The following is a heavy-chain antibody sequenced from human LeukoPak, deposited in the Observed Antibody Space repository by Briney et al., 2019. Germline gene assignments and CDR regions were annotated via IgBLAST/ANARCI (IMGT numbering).Heavy chain of an antibody. D-gene: IGHD3-22*01. CDR1: GGTFSSYT. J-gene: IGHJ4*02. V-gene: IGHV1-69*02. CDR3: ARVSYYDSSGYYFGY. Sequence: SVKVSCKASGGTFSSYTISWVRQAPGQGLEWMGRIIPILGIANYAQKFQGRVTITADKSTSTAYMELSSLRSEDTAVYYCARVSYYDSSGYYFGYWGQGTLVTVSS. CDR2: IIPILGIA.